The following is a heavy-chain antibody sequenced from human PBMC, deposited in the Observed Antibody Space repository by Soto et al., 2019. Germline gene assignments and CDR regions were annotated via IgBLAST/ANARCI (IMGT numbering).Heavy chain of an antibody. V-gene: IGHV1-69*01. D-gene: IGHD3-22*01. CDR2: IIPIFGTA. CDR1: GGTFSSYA. CDR3: ARGIVVVSTNFYYYGMDV. J-gene: IGHJ6*02. Sequence: QVQLVQSGAEVKKPGSSVKVSCKASGGTFSSYAISWVRQAPGQGLEWMGGIIPIFGTANYAQKFQGRVTITADESTSTAYMELSSLRSEDTAAYYSARGIVVVSTNFYYYGMDVWGQGTTVTVSS.